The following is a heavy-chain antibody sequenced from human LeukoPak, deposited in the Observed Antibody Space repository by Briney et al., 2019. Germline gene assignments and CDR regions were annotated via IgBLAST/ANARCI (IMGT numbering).Heavy chain of an antibody. CDR1: GFIVSSNY. CDR2: ISSSGSTI. D-gene: IGHD5-12*01. V-gene: IGHV3-11*01. J-gene: IGHJ6*02. Sequence: GGSLRLSCAVSGFIVSSNYMSWVHQAPGKGLEWVSYISSSGSTIYYADSVKGRFTISRDNAKNSLYLQMNSLRAEDTAVYYCARDPASWLWPEVDGMDVWGQGTTVTVSS. CDR3: ARDPASWLWPEVDGMDV.